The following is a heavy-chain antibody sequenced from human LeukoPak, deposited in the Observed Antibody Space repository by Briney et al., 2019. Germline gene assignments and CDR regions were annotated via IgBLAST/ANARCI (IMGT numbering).Heavy chain of an antibody. J-gene: IGHJ4*02. CDR1: GGSISSGGYY. D-gene: IGHD3-9*01. Sequence: SQTLSLTCTVSGGSISSGGYYWSWIRQPPGKGLEWIGYIYHSGSTYYNPSYYNPSLKSRVTISVDRSKNQFSLKLSSVTAADTAVYYCARVGDYDILTGYYHRGIVIDYWGQGTLVTVSS. V-gene: IGHV4-30-2*01. CDR3: ARVGDYDILTGYYHRGIVIDY. CDR2: IYHSGSTYYNPS.